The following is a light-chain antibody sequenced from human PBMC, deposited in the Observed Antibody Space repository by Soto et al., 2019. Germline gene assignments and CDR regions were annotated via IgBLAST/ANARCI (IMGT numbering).Light chain of an antibody. CDR1: QSVSSSY. CDR2: GAS. V-gene: IGKV3-20*01. J-gene: IGKJ2*01. Sequence: EIVLTQSPGTLSLSPGERATLSCRASQSVSSSYLAWYQQKPGQAPRLLIYGASSRATGIPDRFSCSGSGTDLTLTISRLEPEDFAVYYCQQYGSSPMYTFGQGTKLEIK. CDR3: QQYGSSPMYT.